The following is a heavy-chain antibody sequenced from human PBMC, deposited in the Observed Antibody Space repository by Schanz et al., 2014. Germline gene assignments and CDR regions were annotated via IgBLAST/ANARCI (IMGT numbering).Heavy chain of an antibody. J-gene: IGHJ5*02. CDR2: ISSASSTI. Sequence: EVQLVESGGGLGQPGGSLRLSCAASGFTFSSYSMNWVRQAPGKGLEWVSYISSASSTINYADSVKGRFTISRDNAKNSLYLQMNSLRAEDTAVYYCARAGYSAYNSFDPWGQGTLXTVSA. V-gene: IGHV3-48*01. CDR3: ARAGYSAYNSFDP. CDR1: GFTFSSYS. D-gene: IGHD5-12*01.